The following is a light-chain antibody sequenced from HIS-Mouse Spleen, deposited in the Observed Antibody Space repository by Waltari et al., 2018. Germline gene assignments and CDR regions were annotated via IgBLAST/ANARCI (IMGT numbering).Light chain of an antibody. CDR2: RNK. CDR3: AAWDDSLSGPV. CDR1: SSHIGSNY. Sequence: QSVLTQPPSASGTPGPRVTISCSGSSSHIGSNYVSCYQQLPGTAPKLLIYRNKLRPSGVPDRFSGSKSGTSASLAISGLRSEDEADYYCAAWDDSLSGPVFGGGTKLTVL. J-gene: IGLJ3*02. V-gene: IGLV1-47*01.